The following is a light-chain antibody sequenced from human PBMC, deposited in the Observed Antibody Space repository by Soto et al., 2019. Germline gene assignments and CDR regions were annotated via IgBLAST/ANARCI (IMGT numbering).Light chain of an antibody. V-gene: IGLV2-14*01. CDR1: TSDVGDYNY. CDR2: NVS. CDR3: SSYTSRSSVI. Sequence: QSVLTQPASVSGSPGQSITISCTATTSDVGDYNYVSWYQQYPGKAPKPIIYNVSNRPSGVSNRFSASKSGDTASLTISGLQAEDEADYYCSSYTSRSSVIFGGGTKLTVL. J-gene: IGLJ2*01.